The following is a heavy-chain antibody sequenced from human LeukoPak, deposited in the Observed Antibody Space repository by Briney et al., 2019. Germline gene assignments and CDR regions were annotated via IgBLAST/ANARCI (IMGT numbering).Heavy chain of an antibody. CDR1: GDSISSYY. Sequence: ASETLSLTCTVSGDSISSYYWSWIRQPAGKGLGWIGRIYSSGSTNYNPSLKSRVTMSVDTSRNQFSLRLSSVTAADTAVYYCARDLSYPDSAFDIWGQGTMVSVSS. J-gene: IGHJ3*02. D-gene: IGHD2-21*01. CDR2: IYSSGST. CDR3: ARDLSYPDSAFDI. V-gene: IGHV4-4*07.